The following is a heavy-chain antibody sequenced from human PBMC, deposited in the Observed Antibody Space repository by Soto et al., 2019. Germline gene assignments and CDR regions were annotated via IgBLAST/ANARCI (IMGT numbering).Heavy chain of an antibody. J-gene: IGHJ4*02. CDR3: ARGGVAIFGVVRPEF. D-gene: IGHD3-3*01. CDR1: GYTFTSYD. CDR2: LNPNSGNT. V-gene: IGHV1-8*01. Sequence: ASVKVSCTASGYTFTSYDINWVRQATLQGLEWMGWLNPNSGNTGYAQKFQGRVTMTRNTSISTAYMELSSLRSEDTAVYYCARGGVAIFGVVRPEFWGQGPLVTVSS.